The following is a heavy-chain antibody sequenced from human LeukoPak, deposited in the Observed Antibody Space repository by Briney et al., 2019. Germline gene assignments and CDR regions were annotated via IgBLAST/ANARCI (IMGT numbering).Heavy chain of an antibody. D-gene: IGHD5-18*01. CDR1: GFSFSDAW. CDR2: IRSKADGGTP. V-gene: IGHV3-15*07. CDR3: TTDPGYSYGFPFDY. Sequence: PGGSLRLSCAASGFSFSDAWMNWVRQAPGKGLEWVGHIRSKADGGTPDYIAPVKGRFTISRDDSKNTLYLQMNSLKTEDTAVYYCTTDPGYSYGFPFDYWGQGTLVTVSS. J-gene: IGHJ4*02.